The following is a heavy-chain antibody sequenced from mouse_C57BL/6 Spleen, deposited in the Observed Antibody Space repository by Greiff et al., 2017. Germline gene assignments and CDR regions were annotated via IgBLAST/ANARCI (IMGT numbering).Heavy chain of an antibody. J-gene: IGHJ2*01. CDR3: TGVITTDDY. D-gene: IGHD1-1*01. Sequence: EVQLQQSGGGLVQPGGSMKLSCVASGFTFSNYWMNWVRQSPEKGLEWVAQIRLKSDNYATHYAESVKGRFTISRDDSKSSVYLQMNNLRAEDTGIYYCTGVITTDDYWGQGTTLTVSS. V-gene: IGHV6-3*01. CDR2: IRLKSDNYAT. CDR1: GFTFSNYW.